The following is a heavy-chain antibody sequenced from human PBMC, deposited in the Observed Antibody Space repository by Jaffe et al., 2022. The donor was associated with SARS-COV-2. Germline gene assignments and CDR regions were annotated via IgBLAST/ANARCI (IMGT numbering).Heavy chain of an antibody. J-gene: IGHJ6*02. CDR3: ARGQWLGTHYYYYGMDV. CDR2: IYYSGST. Sequence: QVQLQESGPGLVKPSETLSLTCTVSGGSISSYYWSWIRQPPGKGLEWIGYIYYSGSTNYNPSLKSRVTISVDTSKNQFSLKLSSVTAADTAVYYCARGQWLGTHYYYYGMDVWGQGTTVTVSS. V-gene: IGHV4-59*01. CDR1: GGSISSYY. D-gene: IGHD6-19*01.